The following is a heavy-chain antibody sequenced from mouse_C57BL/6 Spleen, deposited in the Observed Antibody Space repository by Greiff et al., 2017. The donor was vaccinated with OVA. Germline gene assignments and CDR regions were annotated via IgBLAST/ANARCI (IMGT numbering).Heavy chain of an antibody. CDR2: INPSTGGT. CDR1: GYSFTGYY. D-gene: IGHD1-1*01. CDR3: ARSHYYGSSYGDFDV. V-gene: IGHV1-42*01. Sequence: EVQLQQSGPELVKPGASVKISCKASGYSFTGYYMNWVKQSPEKSLEWIGEINPSTGGTTYNQKFKAKATLTVDKSSSTAYMQLKSLTSEDSAVYYCARSHYYGSSYGDFDVWGTGTTVTVSA. J-gene: IGHJ1*03.